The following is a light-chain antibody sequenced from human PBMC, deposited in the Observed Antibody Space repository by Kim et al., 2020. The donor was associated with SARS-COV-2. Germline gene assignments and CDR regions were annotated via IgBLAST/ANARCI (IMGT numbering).Light chain of an antibody. CDR3: QQSYTTPRT. CDR2: AAS. V-gene: IGKV1-39*01. Sequence: ASVGDRVTITCRASQSISTSLNWYQQEPGKAPKLLIYAASSLQSGVPSRFSASGSGTDFTLTINSLQPEDFATYYCQQSYTTPRTFGQGTKVDIK. J-gene: IGKJ1*01. CDR1: QSISTS.